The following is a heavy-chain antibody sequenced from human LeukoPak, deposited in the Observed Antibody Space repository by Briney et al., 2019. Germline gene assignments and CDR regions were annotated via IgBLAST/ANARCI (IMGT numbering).Heavy chain of an antibody. Sequence: GGSLRLSCEASGFTFSSYAMSWVRQAPGKGLEWVAVIWYDGSNKYYADSVKGRFTISRDNSKNTLYLQMNSLRAEDTAVYYCARDGYDGDAFDIWGQGTMVTVSS. CDR1: GFTFSSYA. J-gene: IGHJ3*02. V-gene: IGHV3-33*08. CDR3: ARDGYDGDAFDI. CDR2: IWYDGSNK. D-gene: IGHD2-15*01.